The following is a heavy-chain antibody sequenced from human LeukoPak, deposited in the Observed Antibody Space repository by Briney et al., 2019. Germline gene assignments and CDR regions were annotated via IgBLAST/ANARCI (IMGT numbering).Heavy chain of an antibody. D-gene: IGHD5-18*01. V-gene: IGHV4-34*01. CDR3: ARGAYSFVGYFDF. CDR1: GGSFSGYY. CDR2: INHSGST. Sequence: PSETLSLTCAAYGGSFSGYYWSWIRQPPGKGLEWIGEINHSGSTNYNPSLKSRVTISVDTSKNQFSLKLSSVTAADTAMYYCARGAYSFVGYFDFWGQGTLATVSS. J-gene: IGHJ4*02.